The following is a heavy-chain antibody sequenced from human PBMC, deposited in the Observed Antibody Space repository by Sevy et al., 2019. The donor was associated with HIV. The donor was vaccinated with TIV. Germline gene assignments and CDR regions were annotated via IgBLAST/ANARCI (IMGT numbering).Heavy chain of an antibody. CDR3: ARDALSGTSAY. D-gene: IGHD1-7*01. Sequence: GGSLRLSCAASGFTFSAYVMNWVRQRPGKGLEWVSSISSSGRYIYYADSVQGRFTISRDNAEDSLYLQMNNLRAEDTAVYYCARDALSGTSAYWGQGTLVTVSS. J-gene: IGHJ4*02. V-gene: IGHV3-21*01. CDR1: GFTFSAYV. CDR2: ISSSGRYI.